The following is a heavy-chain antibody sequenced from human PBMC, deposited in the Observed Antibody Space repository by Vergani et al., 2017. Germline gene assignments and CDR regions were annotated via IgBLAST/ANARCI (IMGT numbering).Heavy chain of an antibody. Sequence: EVQLVESGGGLVPPGRSLRLSCAASGFSFGDYAMTWVRQAPGKGLEWVGRTRNKANSYTTEYAASVKGRFTISRDDSKNSLYLQMNSLKIEDTAVYYCARLGYCSSTTCRQAFDIWGQGTMVTVSS. CDR2: TRNKANSYTT. V-gene: IGHV3-72*01. J-gene: IGHJ3*02. D-gene: IGHD2-2*01. CDR1: GFSFGDYA. CDR3: ARLGYCSSTTCRQAFDI.